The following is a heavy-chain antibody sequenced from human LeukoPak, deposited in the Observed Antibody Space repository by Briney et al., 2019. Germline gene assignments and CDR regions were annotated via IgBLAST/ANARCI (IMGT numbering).Heavy chain of an antibody. D-gene: IGHD3-16*01. V-gene: IGHV4-59*11. Sequence: SETLSLTCTVSVGYLGSHYWTWIGQPPGKGLEWIGYIYDSGSTYDHPSLKSRVTISVDTSKNQFSLRLSSATAADTAVYYCARGGVLKSVDYWGQGTLVTVSS. CDR1: VGYLGSHY. J-gene: IGHJ4*02. CDR2: IYDSGST. CDR3: ARGGVLKSVDY.